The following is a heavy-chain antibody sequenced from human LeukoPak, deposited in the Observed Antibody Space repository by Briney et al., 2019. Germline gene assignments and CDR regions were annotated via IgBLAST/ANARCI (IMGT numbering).Heavy chain of an antibody. D-gene: IGHD3-22*01. CDR1: GGXISSLVCY. CDR2: NCCSVSY. CDR3: ARGGPYYYDGSGLHDY. J-gene: IGHJ4*02. Sequence: SETLSLTCTVSGGXISSLVCYWSWLPQRPGQRLEWIVCNCCSVSYNHNFYLRRRATISVDTSKNQSSLKLSSVTAADTAAYYSARGGPYYYDGSGLHDYWGQGTLVTVSS. V-gene: IGHV4-61*08.